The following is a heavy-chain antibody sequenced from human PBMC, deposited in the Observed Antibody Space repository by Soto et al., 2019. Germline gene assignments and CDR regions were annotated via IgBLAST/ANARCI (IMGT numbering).Heavy chain of an antibody. D-gene: IGHD3-10*01. Sequence: GASVKVSCKASGYTFTSYYMHWVRQAPGQGLEWMGIINPSGGSTSYAQKFQGRVTMTRDTSTSTVYMELSSLRSEDTAVYYCARDYYGSGSYYNSDYWGQGTLVTVSS. CDR1: GYTFTSYY. CDR3: ARDYYGSGSYYNSDY. CDR2: INPSGGST. V-gene: IGHV1-46*01. J-gene: IGHJ4*02.